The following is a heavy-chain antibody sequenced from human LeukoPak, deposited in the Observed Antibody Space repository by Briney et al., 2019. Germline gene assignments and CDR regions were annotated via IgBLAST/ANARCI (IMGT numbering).Heavy chain of an antibody. CDR2: ISLNDGST. D-gene: IGHD3-9*01. CDR3: AKAMTSSTYYFDS. Sequence: GGSLRLSCAASGFTFTRNAMNWVRQAPGKGLEWVSVISLNDGSTYYADSVRGRFTISRDNSKNTLFLQMNGLRAEDTAIYYCAKAMTSSTYYFDSWGQGTLVTVSS. CDR1: GFTFTRNA. J-gene: IGHJ4*02. V-gene: IGHV3-23*01.